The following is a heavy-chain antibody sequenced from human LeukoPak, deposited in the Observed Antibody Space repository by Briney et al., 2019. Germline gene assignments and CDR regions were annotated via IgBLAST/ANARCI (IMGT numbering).Heavy chain of an antibody. Sequence: ASVKVSCKASGYTFTGYYMHWVRQAPGQGLEWMGWINPNSGGTNYAQKFQGRVTMTRDTSISTAYMELRSLRSDDTAVYYCARDSGYSYDNFDYWGQGTLVTVSS. CDR3: ARDSGYSYDNFDY. J-gene: IGHJ4*02. V-gene: IGHV1-2*02. D-gene: IGHD5-18*01. CDR1: GYTFTGYY. CDR2: INPNSGGT.